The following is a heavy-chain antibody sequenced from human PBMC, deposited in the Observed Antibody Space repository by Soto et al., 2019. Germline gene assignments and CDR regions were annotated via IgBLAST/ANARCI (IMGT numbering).Heavy chain of an antibody. CDR2: IYYSGST. CDR1: GGSVSSGGYY. D-gene: IGHD1-26*01. CDR3: ARSAYPYSGTVDY. Sequence: PSETLSLTCTVSGGSVSSGGYYWSWIRQHPGKGLEWIGYIYYSGSTYYNPSLKSRVTISVDTSKNPFSLKLSSVTAADTAVYYCARSAYPYSGTVDYWGQGTLVTVSS. J-gene: IGHJ4*02. V-gene: IGHV4-31*03.